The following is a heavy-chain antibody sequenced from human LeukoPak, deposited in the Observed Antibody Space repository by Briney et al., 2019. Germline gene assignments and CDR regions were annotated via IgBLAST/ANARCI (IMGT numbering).Heavy chain of an antibody. CDR3: VREESGGYFDY. CDR2: ISSSSTYT. D-gene: IGHD2-8*02. Sequence: GGSLRLSCAASGFTFSDYYMNWIRQAPGKGLEWVSYISSSSTYTNYADSVKGRFTISRDNTKNSLYLQMNSLRAEDTAVYSCVREESGGYFDYWGQGTLVSVSS. J-gene: IGHJ4*02. CDR1: GFTFSDYY. V-gene: IGHV3-11*05.